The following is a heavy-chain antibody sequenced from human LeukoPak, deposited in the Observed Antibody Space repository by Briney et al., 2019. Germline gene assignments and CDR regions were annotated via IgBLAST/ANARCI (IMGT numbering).Heavy chain of an antibody. J-gene: IGHJ4*02. D-gene: IGHD6-19*01. CDR1: GFTFSSYG. V-gene: IGHV3-33*01. CDR3: ARDPGVRWLVGFDY. Sequence: PGRSLRLSCAASGFTFSSYGMHWVRQAPGKGLEWVADVWYDGTNKYYADSVKGRFTISRGNSKNTLYLQMNSLRAEDTAVYYCARDPGVRWLVGFDYWGQGTLVTVSS. CDR2: VWYDGTNK.